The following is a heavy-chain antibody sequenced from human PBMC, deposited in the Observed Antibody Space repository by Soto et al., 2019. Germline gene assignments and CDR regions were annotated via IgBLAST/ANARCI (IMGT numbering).Heavy chain of an antibody. CDR2: MNPNSGNT. D-gene: IGHD6-13*01. CDR3: ARGLSGRQMVRRYYYYGMDV. Sequence: GASVKVSCKASGYTFTSYGISWVRQATGQGLEWMGWMNPNSGNTGYAQKFQGRVTMTRNTSISTAYMELSSLRSEDTAVYYCARGLSGRQMVRRYYYYGMDVWGQGTTVTVSS. CDR1: GYTFTSYG. J-gene: IGHJ6*02. V-gene: IGHV1-8*02.